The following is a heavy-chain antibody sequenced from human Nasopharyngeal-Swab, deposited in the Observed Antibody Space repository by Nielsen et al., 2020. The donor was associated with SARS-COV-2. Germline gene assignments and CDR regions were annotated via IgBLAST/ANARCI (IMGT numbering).Heavy chain of an antibody. V-gene: IGHV4-59*01. J-gene: IGHJ6*02. D-gene: IGHD2-15*01. CDR3: ASLLRSYCSGGSCYPYGMDV. CDR1: GGSISSYY. Sequence: SETLSLTCTVSGGSISSYYWSWIRQPPGKGLEWIGYIYYSGSTNYNPSLKSRVTISVDTSKNQFSLKLSSVTAADTAVYYCASLLRSYCSGGSCYPYGMDVWGQGTTVTVSS. CDR2: IYYSGST.